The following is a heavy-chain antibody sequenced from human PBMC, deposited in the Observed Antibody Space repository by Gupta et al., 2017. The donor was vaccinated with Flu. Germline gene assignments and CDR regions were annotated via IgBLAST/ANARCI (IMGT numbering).Heavy chain of an antibody. J-gene: IGHJ4*02. D-gene: IGHD6-6*01. CDR2: ISGSGGST. CDR3: AKVYIAAREGYFDY. CDR1: GSTFSSYA. Sequence: EVQLLEEGGGLIQPGGSLRLSCAASGSTFSSYAMRWVRHAPGKGLEWVAAISGSGGSTYYADYVKCRFTIFRDNSKNTMYLQMNSLRAEDTAVYYCAKVYIAAREGYFDYWGQGTLVTVSS. V-gene: IGHV3-23*01.